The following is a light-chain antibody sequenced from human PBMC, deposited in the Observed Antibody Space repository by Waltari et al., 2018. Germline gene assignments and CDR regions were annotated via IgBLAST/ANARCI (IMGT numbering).Light chain of an antibody. J-gene: IGLJ3*02. Sequence: QSVLTQPPSVSGAPGQRVTISCTGSGSNIRAGYDVHWYQQLPRAGPKRPIYGGSTRPLGVPDLFFGATSGTSASRAITGLQAEDEADYYCQSYDTSLSVVFGGGTKLTVL. V-gene: IGLV1-40*01. CDR2: GGS. CDR3: QSYDTSLSVV. CDR1: GSNIRAGYD.